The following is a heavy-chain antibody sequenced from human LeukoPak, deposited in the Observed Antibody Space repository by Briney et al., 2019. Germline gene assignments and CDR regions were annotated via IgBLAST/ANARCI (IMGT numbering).Heavy chain of an antibody. V-gene: IGHV1-18*01. Sequence: ASVKVSCKASGFTFTSYGFSWVRQAPGQGLEWMGWISGYNGNTNYAQKLQGRVTMNTDTSTSTAYMELRSLISDDTAINYCARVSSSWYYFDYWGQGTLVTVSS. CDR2: ISGYNGNT. CDR3: ARVSSSWYYFDY. CDR1: GFTFTSYG. J-gene: IGHJ4*02. D-gene: IGHD6-13*01.